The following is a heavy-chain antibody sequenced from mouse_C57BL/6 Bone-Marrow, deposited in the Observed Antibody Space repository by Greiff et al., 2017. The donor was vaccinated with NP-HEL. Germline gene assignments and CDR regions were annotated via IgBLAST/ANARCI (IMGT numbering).Heavy chain of an antibody. Sequence: QVQLQQSGAELVRPGTSVTMSCKASGYTFTNYWIGWAKQRPGHGLEWIGDIYPGGGYTNYNEKFKGKATLTADKSSSTAYMQFSSLTSEDSAIYYCARSGGNYDYYAMDYWGQGTSVTVSS. CDR3: ARSGGNYDYYAMDY. CDR2: IYPGGGYT. V-gene: IGHV1-63*01. D-gene: IGHD2-1*01. CDR1: GYTFTNYW. J-gene: IGHJ4*01.